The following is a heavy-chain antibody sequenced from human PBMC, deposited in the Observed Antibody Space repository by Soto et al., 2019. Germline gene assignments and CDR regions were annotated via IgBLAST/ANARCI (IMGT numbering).Heavy chain of an antibody. CDR3: ARDYYDSSGYRCPGDY. CDR1: GDSVSSNSAA. D-gene: IGHD3-22*01. CDR2: TYYRSKWYY. V-gene: IGHV6-1*01. Sequence: SQTLSLTCVISGDSVSSNSAAWNWIRQSPSRGLEWLGRTYYRSKWYYDYAVSVKSRITINPDTSKNQFSLQLNSVTPEDTAVYYCARDYYDSSGYRCPGDYWGQGTLVTVSS. J-gene: IGHJ4*02.